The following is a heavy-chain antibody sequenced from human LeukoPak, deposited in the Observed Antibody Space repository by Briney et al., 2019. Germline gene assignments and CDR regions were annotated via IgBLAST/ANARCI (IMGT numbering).Heavy chain of an antibody. Sequence: LILPCAASEFTFRSYAMHWARQPPGKGLEWVAVISYDGSNKYYADSVKGRFTISRDNSKNTLYLQMNSLRAEDTAVYYCARPVGNNWNYVEAYGMDVWGQGTTVTVSS. CDR3: ARPVGNNWNYVEAYGMDV. CDR1: EFTFRSYA. CDR2: ISYDGSNK. V-gene: IGHV3-30*04. D-gene: IGHD1-7*01. J-gene: IGHJ6*02.